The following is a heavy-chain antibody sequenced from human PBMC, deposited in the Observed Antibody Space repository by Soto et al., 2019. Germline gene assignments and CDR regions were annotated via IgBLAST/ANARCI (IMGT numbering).Heavy chain of an antibody. J-gene: IGHJ4*02. CDR3: ARGGLDDFWSGYLYHLDS. CDR1: GGSITSSKHY. V-gene: IGHV4-30-4*08. Sequence: PSETLSLTCTVSGGSITSSKHYWSWIRQHPGKGLEWIGYIYLSGFTYSNPSLKSRVTTSIDTSKNQFSLKLSSVTAADTAVYYCARGGLDDFWSGYLYHLDSWGLGTLVTVSS. D-gene: IGHD3-3*01. CDR2: IYLSGFT.